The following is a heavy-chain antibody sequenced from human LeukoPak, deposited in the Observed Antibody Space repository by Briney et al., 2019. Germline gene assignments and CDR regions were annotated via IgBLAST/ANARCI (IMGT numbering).Heavy chain of an antibody. Sequence: SETLSLTCTVSGGSISSSSYYWGWIRQPPGKGLEWIGSIYYSGSTYYNPSLKSRVTISVDTSKNQFSLKLSSVTAADTAVYYCARLGRGTSWLFDYWGQGALVTVSS. CDR3: ARLGRGTSWLFDY. D-gene: IGHD2-2*01. J-gene: IGHJ4*02. V-gene: IGHV4-39*01. CDR2: IYYSGST. CDR1: GGSISSSSYY.